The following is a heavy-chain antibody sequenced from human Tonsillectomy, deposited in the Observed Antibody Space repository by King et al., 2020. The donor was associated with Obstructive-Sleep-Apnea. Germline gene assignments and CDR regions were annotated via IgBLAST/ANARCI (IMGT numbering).Heavy chain of an antibody. J-gene: IGHJ4*02. CDR1: GFTFSSYS. Sequence: VQLVESGGGLVQPGGSLRLSCAASGFTFSSYSMNWVRQAPGKGLEWVSYISSSSTTIYYADSVKGRFTISRDNAKNSLYLQMNSLRAEDTAVFYCAGDRRGYTYGEYYFDYWGQGTLVTVSS. CDR2: ISSSSTTI. V-gene: IGHV3-48*04. D-gene: IGHD5-18*01. CDR3: AGDRRGYTYGEYYFDY.